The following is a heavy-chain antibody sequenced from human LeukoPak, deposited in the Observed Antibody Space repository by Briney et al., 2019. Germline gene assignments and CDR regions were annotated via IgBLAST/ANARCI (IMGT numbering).Heavy chain of an antibody. J-gene: IGHJ5*02. V-gene: IGHV4-59*01. CDR2: IYYSGST. D-gene: IGHD6-19*01. CDR3: ARVVSSGDTNWSDP. CDR1: GGSISSYY. Sequence: SETLSLTCTVSGGSISSYYWSWIRQPPGKGLEWIGYIYYSGSTNYNPSLKSRVTISVDTSKNQFSLKLSSVTAADTAVYYCARVVSSGDTNWSDPWGQGTLVTVSS.